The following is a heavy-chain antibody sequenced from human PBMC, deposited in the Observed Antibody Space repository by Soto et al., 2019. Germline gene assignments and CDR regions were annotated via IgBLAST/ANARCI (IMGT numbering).Heavy chain of an antibody. D-gene: IGHD2-15*01. CDR3: ARVVVVVAAPLDY. CDR2: ISYDGSNK. Sequence: QVQLVESGGGVVQPGRSLRLSCAASGFTFSSYAMHWVRQAPGKGLEWVAVISYDGSNKYYADSVKGRFTISRDNSKNPLYLQMNSLRAEDTAVYYCARVVVVVAAPLDYWGQGTLVTVSS. V-gene: IGHV3-30-3*01. CDR1: GFTFSSYA. J-gene: IGHJ4*02.